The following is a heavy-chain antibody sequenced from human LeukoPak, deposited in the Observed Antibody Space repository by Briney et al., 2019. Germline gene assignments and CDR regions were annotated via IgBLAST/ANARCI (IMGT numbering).Heavy chain of an antibody. CDR3: ARGRGYCSGGSCQHDY. J-gene: IGHJ4*02. Sequence: SETLSLTCADYGGSFSGYYWSWIRQPPGKGLEWIGEINHSGSTNYNPSLKSRVTISVDTSKNQFSLKLSSVTAADTAVYYCARGRGYCSGGSCQHDYWGQGTLVTVSS. CDR2: INHSGST. CDR1: GGSFSGYY. D-gene: IGHD2-15*01. V-gene: IGHV4-34*01.